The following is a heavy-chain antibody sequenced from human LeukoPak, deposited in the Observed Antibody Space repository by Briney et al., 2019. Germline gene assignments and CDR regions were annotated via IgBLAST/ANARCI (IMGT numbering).Heavy chain of an antibody. CDR2: ISYDGSNK. J-gene: IGHJ4*02. CDR1: GFTFSSYA. CDR3: ARDPLGYYDSSGYYYGIRYYFDY. Sequence: PGRSLRLSCAASGFTFSSYAMHWVRQAPGKGLEWVAVISYDGSNKYYADSVKGRFTISRDNSKNTLYLQMNSLRAEDTAVYYCARDPLGYYDSSGYYYGIRYYFDYWGQGTLVTVPS. D-gene: IGHD3-22*01. V-gene: IGHV3-30*04.